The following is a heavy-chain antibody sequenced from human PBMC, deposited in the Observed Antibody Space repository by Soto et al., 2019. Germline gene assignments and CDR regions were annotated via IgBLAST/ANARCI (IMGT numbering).Heavy chain of an antibody. CDR2: ISSSSSTI. J-gene: IGHJ2*01. Sequence: EVQLVESGGGLVQPGGSLRLSCAASGFTFSSYSMKWVRQAPGKGLEWVSYISSSSSTIYYADSVKGRCTISRDNAKNSLYRKMNSLRAEDTAWYYCARDLGSGWYDPGYFDLWGGGPLVTVSS. V-gene: IGHV3-48*01. CDR3: ARDLGSGWYDPGYFDL. CDR1: GFTFSSYS. D-gene: IGHD6-19*01.